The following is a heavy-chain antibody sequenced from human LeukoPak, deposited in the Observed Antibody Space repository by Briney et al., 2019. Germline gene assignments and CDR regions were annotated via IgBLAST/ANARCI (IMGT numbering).Heavy chain of an antibody. CDR1: GGSISSYY. V-gene: IGHV3-23*01. CDR3: AKAYTSSWYYMDV. CDR2: ISGSGGST. J-gene: IGHJ6*03. Sequence: ETLSLTCTVSGGSISSYYWSWIRQPPGKGLEWVSAISGSGGSTSYADSVKGRFTISRDNSKNTLYLQMNSLRAEDTAVYYCAKAYTSSWYYMDVWGKGTTVTVSS. D-gene: IGHD6-13*01.